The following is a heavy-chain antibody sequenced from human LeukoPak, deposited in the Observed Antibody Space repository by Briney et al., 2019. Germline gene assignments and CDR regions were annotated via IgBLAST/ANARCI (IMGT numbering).Heavy chain of an antibody. Sequence: SETLSLTCTVSGGSISSYYWRWIRQPPGKGLGWIGYIYYSGSTNYNPSLKSRVTISVDTSKNQFSLKLSSVTAADTAVYYCARGGTMVAYYDFWSGTRGFAYWGQGTLVTVSS. CDR2: IYYSGST. J-gene: IGHJ4*02. CDR1: GGSISSYY. D-gene: IGHD3-3*01. CDR3: ARGGTMVAYYDFWSGTRGFAY. V-gene: IGHV4-59*01.